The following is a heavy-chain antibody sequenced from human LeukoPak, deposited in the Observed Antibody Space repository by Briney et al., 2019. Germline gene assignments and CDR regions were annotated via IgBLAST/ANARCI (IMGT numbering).Heavy chain of an antibody. CDR2: VYYSGST. D-gene: IGHD5-24*01. Sequence: SETLSLTCTVSGGSISSYYWSWIRQPPGKGLEWIGFVYYSGSTNYNPSLMSRVTISVDTSKNQFSLELTSVTAADTAVYYCARNSRGDGSNYLDYWGQGTLVTVSS. J-gene: IGHJ4*02. V-gene: IGHV4-59*12. CDR3: ARNSRGDGSNYLDY. CDR1: GGSISSYY.